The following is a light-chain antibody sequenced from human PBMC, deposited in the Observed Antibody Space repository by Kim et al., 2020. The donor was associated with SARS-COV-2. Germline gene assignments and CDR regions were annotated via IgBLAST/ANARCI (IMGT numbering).Light chain of an antibody. CDR1: SLRSYY. V-gene: IGLV3-19*01. Sequence: ALEQTVRITCQGESLRSYYASWYQQKPGQAPVLVIYGKNNRPSGIPDRFSGSSSGNTASLTITGAQAEDEADYYCNSRDSSGNHLVFGGGTQLTVL. CDR2: GKN. CDR3: NSRDSSGNHLV. J-gene: IGLJ2*01.